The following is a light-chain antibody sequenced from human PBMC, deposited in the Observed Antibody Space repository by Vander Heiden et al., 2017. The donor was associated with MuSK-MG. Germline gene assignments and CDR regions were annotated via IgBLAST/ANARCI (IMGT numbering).Light chain of an antibody. CDR2: GAS. CDR3: QQYCSSPLFT. J-gene: IGKJ3*01. Sequence: EIVLSQSACPLSLSPRNSTTLSCRASQSVRSSYLAWYQQKPGQAPTLLIYGASSRATGSPDRFSGSGSWTDFTLPISSLEPEDFAVYYCQQYCSSPLFTFGPGTKVDIK. V-gene: IGKV3-20*01. CDR1: QSVRSSY.